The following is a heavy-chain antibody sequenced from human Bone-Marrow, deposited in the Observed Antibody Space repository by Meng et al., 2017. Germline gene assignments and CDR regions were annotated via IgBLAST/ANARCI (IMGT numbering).Heavy chain of an antibody. CDR2: INSDGSST. V-gene: IGHV3-74*01. Sequence: GGSLRLSCAASGFTFSSYWMHWVRQAPGKGLVWVSRINSDGSSTSYADSVKGRFTISRDNAKNTLYLQMNSLRAEDTAVYDCARVYYDSSGYPGYWGQGTLVTVSS. D-gene: IGHD3-22*01. J-gene: IGHJ4*02. CDR1: GFTFSSYW. CDR3: ARVYYDSSGYPGY.